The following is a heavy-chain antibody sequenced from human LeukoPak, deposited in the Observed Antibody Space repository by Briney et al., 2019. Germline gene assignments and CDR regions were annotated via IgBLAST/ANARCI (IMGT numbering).Heavy chain of an antibody. Sequence: ASVKVSCKASGYTFTIYYMHWVRQAPGQGLEWMGIINPSGGSTSYAQKFQGRVTMTRDTSTSTVYMELSSLRSEDTAVYYCARDLWGYGMDVWGQGTTVTVSS. CDR1: GYTFTIYY. CDR2: INPSGGST. J-gene: IGHJ6*02. V-gene: IGHV1-46*01. D-gene: IGHD7-27*01. CDR3: ARDLWGYGMDV.